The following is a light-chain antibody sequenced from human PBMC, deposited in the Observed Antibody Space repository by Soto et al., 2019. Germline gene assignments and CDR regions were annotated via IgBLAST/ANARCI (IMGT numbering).Light chain of an antibody. J-gene: IGKJ1*01. V-gene: IGKV3-20*01. CDR3: QQFDGAPWT. CDR1: QSVSNHY. CDR2: RAS. Sequence: EIVLTQSPGTLSLSPGERATPPCRASQSVSNHYVAWYQQKPGTAPRLFSYRASTRAPGGPDRFSGSGSGTDFTLSISRLEPEDFAVYFCQQFDGAPWTFGQGTKVDIK.